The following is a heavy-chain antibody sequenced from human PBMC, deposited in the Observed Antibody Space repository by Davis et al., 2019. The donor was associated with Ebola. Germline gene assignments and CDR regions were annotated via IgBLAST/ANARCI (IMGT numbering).Heavy chain of an antibody. CDR1: GASISRTTNYY. J-gene: IGHJ6*04. CDR3: ARDRRYSSSWYPRTPYYYYGMDV. V-gene: IGHV4-59*01. D-gene: IGHD6-13*01. Sequence: SETLSLTCTVSGASISRTTNYYWSWIRQPPGKGLEWIGYIYYSGSTNYNPSLKSRVTISVDTSKNQFSLKLSPVTAADTAVYYCARDRRYSSSWYPRTPYYYYGMDVWGKGTTVTVSA. CDR2: IYYSGST.